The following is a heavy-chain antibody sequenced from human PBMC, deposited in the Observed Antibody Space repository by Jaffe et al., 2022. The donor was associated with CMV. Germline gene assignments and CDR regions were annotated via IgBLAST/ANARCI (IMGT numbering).Heavy chain of an antibody. V-gene: IGHV4-39*01. J-gene: IGHJ5*02. CDR2: IYYSGST. CDR1: GGSISSSSYY. CDR3: ARRGVLRWFDP. Sequence: QLQLQESGPGLVKPSETLSLTCTVSGGSISSSSYYWGWIRQPPGKGLEWIGSIYYSGSTYYNPSLKSRVTISVDTSKNQFSLKLNSVTAADTAVYYCARRGVLRWFDPWGQGTLVTVSS. D-gene: IGHD2-8*01.